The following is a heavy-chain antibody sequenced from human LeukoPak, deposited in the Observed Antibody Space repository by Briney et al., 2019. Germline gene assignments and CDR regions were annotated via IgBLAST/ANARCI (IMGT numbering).Heavy chain of an antibody. CDR2: ISSSSSTI. V-gene: IGHV3-48*01. Sequence: GGSLRLSCAAYGFTFSSYSLNWVRQAPGKGLEWVSYISSSSSTIYYADSVKGRFTISRDNAKHSLYLQMNSLRAEDTAVYYCARERGYSYGYSDYWGQGTLVTVSS. D-gene: IGHD5-18*01. CDR3: ARERGYSYGYSDY. CDR1: GFTFSSYS. J-gene: IGHJ4*02.